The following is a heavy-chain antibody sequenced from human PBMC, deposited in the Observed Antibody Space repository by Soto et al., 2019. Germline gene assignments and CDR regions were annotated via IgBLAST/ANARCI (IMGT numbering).Heavy chain of an antibody. Sequence: VGSLRLSCVASGFTFSSYGIHWVRQAPGKGLEWVAVISYDGSNEYYADSVKGRFTISRDNSKNTLYLQMDSLRPEDTAVYYCAKEITVAGDFDYWGHGTLVTVSS. D-gene: IGHD6-19*01. CDR2: ISYDGSNE. CDR3: AKEITVAGDFDY. V-gene: IGHV3-30*18. CDR1: GFTFSSYG. J-gene: IGHJ4*01.